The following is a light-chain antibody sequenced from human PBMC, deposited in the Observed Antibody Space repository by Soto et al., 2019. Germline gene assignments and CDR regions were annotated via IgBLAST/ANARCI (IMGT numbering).Light chain of an antibody. CDR3: QQSYSSPPWT. V-gene: IGKV1-39*01. J-gene: IGKJ1*01. CDR2: RAS. CDR1: QSISTY. Sequence: DIQMTKSPSSLSASVGDRVTISCRASQSISTYLNWYQQKPGTAPRLLIYRASSVKSGVPPRFSGSGSGRDFTLTISSLRPDDIATYFCQQSYSSPPWTFGQGTRVEVK.